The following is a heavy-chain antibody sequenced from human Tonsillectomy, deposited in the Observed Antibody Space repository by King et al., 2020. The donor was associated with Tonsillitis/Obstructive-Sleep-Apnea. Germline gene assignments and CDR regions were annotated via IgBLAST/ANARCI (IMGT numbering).Heavy chain of an antibody. Sequence: VQLVQSGAEVKKPGASVKVSCKASGGTFSSYAISWVRQAPGQGLEWMGRIIPILGIANYAQKLQGRVTITADKSTSTAYMEMSSLRSEDTAVYYCARERAGRIKLGYWGQGTLVTVSS. V-gene: IGHV1-69*04. CDR3: ARERAGRIKLGY. D-gene: IGHD1-14*01. CDR2: IIPILGIA. J-gene: IGHJ4*02. CDR1: GGTFSSYA.